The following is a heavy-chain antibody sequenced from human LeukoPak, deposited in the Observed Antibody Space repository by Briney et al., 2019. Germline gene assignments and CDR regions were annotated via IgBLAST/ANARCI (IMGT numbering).Heavy chain of an antibody. J-gene: IGHJ4*02. D-gene: IGHD6-25*01. Sequence: GESLKISCKGSGDIFSSYWIGWVRQMPGKGLEWMGIIYPGDSDTRYSPSFQGQVTISADKSISTAYLQWSSLKASDTAMYYCARYAATRLDYWGQGTLVTVSS. CDR2: IYPGDSDT. V-gene: IGHV5-51*01. CDR1: GDIFSSYW. CDR3: ARYAATRLDY.